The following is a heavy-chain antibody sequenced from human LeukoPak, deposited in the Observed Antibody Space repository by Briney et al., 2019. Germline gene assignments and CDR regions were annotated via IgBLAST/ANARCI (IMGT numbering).Heavy chain of an antibody. CDR1: GGSISSYY. Sequence: SETLSVTCTVSGGSISSYYWSWIRQPRGKGLEWIGYIYTSGSTNYNPSLKSRVTISVDTSKNQFSLKLSSVTAADTAVYYCARQGGYYDSSGYYGLLFDYWGQGTLVTVSS. V-gene: IGHV4-4*09. J-gene: IGHJ4*02. D-gene: IGHD3-22*01. CDR3: ARQGGYYDSSGYYGLLFDY. CDR2: IYTSGST.